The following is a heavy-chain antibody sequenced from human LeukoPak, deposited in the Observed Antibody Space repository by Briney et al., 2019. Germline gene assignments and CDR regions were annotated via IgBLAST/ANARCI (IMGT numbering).Heavy chain of an antibody. D-gene: IGHD3-22*01. V-gene: IGHV4-30-4*01. J-gene: IGHJ4*02. Sequence: SETLSLTCTVSGGSISSGDYYWSWIRQPPGKGLEWIGYIYYSGSTYYNPSLKSRVTISVDTSKNQFSLKLSSVTAEDTAVYYCASADMDSSGYYLGYYFDYWGQGTLVTVSS. CDR2: IYYSGST. CDR1: GGSISSGDYY. CDR3: ASADMDSSGYYLGYYFDY.